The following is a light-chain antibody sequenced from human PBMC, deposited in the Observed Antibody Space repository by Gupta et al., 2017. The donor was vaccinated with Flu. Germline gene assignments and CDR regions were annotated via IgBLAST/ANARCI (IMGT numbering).Light chain of an antibody. V-gene: IGKV1-39*01. CDR1: QYISSY. Sequence: DIQMTQSPSSLSASVGDRVTITCRASQYISSYLHWYQQRPGRAPKLLIYAASSLQSGVPSRFSGSGSGIDFTLTISSLQPEDFATYYCQQSYNTPRTFGQGTKVEIK. CDR3: QQSYNTPRT. CDR2: AAS. J-gene: IGKJ1*01.